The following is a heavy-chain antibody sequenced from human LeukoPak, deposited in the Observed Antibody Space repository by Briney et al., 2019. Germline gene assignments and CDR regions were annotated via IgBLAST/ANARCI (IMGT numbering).Heavy chain of an antibody. Sequence: TGGSLRLSCAASGFIFSDYYMNWIRQVPGKGLEWVSYISVTSRNIYYADSVKGRFTISRDNSKNTLYLQMNSLRAEDTAVYYCAKDRHKSMIVVVITIDYWGQGTLVTVSS. CDR2: ISVTSRNI. CDR1: GFIFSDYY. J-gene: IGHJ4*02. D-gene: IGHD3-22*01. CDR3: AKDRHKSMIVVVITIDY. V-gene: IGHV3-11*04.